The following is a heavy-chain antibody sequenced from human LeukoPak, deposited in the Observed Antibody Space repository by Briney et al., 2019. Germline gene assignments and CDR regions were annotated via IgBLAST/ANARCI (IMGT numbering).Heavy chain of an antibody. CDR3: AKSVFLDVLRFLEWVLYWDY. Sequence: GGSLRLSCAASGFTFSSYAMSWVRQAPGKGLEWVSAISGSGGSTYYADSVKGRFTISRDNSKNTLYLQMNSLRAEDTAVYYCAKSVFLDVLRFLEWVLYWDYWGQGTLVSVSS. D-gene: IGHD3-3*01. J-gene: IGHJ4*02. CDR2: ISGSGGST. V-gene: IGHV3-23*01. CDR1: GFTFSSYA.